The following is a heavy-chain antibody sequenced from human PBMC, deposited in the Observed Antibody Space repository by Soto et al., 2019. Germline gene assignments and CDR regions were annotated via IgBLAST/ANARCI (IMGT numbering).Heavy chain of an antibody. CDR3: ARRITIFGVVSLIDY. D-gene: IGHD3-3*01. V-gene: IGHV4-31*03. CDR2: IYYSGST. J-gene: IGHJ4*02. CDR1: GGSISSGGYY. Sequence: SETLSLTCTVSGGSISSGGYYWSWIRQHPGKGLEWIGYIYYSGSTYYNPSLKSRVTISVDTSKNQFSLKLSSVTAADTAVYYCARRITIFGVVSLIDYWGQGTLVTVSS.